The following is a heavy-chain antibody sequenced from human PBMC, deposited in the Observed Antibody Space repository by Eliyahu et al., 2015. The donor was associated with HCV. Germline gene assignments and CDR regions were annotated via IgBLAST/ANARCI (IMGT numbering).Heavy chain of an antibody. V-gene: IGHV4-59*01. CDR2: IHYSGST. D-gene: IGHD6-19*01. J-gene: IGHJ5*02. CDR1: GGXIXTYX. Sequence: QVQLQESGPGLVKPSETLSLTCTVSGGXIXTYXXSWLRQPPGKGLEWIGYIHYSGSTNXNPSXKSRVTXSIDTSKNQFSLNLTSVTAADTAVYYCASGGGGIAVAGTGGWFDPWGQGTLVTVSS. CDR3: ASGGGGIAVAGTGGWFDP.